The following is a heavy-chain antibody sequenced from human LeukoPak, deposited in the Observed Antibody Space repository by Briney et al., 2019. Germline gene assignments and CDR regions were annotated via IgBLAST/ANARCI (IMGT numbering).Heavy chain of an antibody. Sequence: GASVKVSCKASGYTFTAYYMHWVRQAPGQGLEWMGRINPNSGGTNYAQKFQGRVTMTRDTSISTAYMELSRLRSDDTAVYYCARSTNSGYYNPFDYWGQGTLVTVSS. CDR3: ARSTNSGYYNPFDY. D-gene: IGHD3-3*01. J-gene: IGHJ4*02. V-gene: IGHV1-2*06. CDR1: GYTFTAYY. CDR2: INPNSGGT.